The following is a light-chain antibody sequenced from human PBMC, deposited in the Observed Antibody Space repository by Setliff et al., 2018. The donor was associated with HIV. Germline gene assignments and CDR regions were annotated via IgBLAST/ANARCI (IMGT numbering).Light chain of an antibody. Sequence: LAQPASVSGSPGQPITISCTGTSSDVGGYSYVSWYQQHPGKAPKLIIYEVRNRPSGVSNRFSGSKSGNTASLTISGLQAEDEAYYYCSSYAITNTLPFGTGTKV. J-gene: IGLJ1*01. V-gene: IGLV2-14*01. CDR2: EVR. CDR1: SSDVGGYSY. CDR3: SSYAITNTLP.